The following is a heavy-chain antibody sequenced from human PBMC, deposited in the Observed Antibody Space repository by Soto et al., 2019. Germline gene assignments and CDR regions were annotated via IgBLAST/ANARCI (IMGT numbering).Heavy chain of an antibody. CDR1: GFTFSGNG. D-gene: IGHD3-16*01. CDR3: ARETLRHLDF. CDR2: IWYDGSNT. J-gene: IGHJ4*02. Sequence: GGSLRLSCRTSGFTFSGNGMHWVRQAPGKGLEWVAIIWYDGSNTYYADSVKGRFTVSRDNSKDTLYLQMNRLGAEDTAVYFCARETLRHLDFWGQGTLATVSS. V-gene: IGHV3-33*01.